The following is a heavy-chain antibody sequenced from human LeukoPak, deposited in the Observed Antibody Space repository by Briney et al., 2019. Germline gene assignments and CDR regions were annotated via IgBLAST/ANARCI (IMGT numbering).Heavy chain of an antibody. Sequence: GGSLRLSCAASGFTSSSHALSWVRQAPGKGLEWVSGISGSGGSTYYADSVKGRFTISRDNSKNTLYLQMNSLRAEDTAVYFCAKGDGYNYDNWFDPWGQGTLVTVSS. V-gene: IGHV3-23*01. J-gene: IGHJ5*02. D-gene: IGHD5-24*01. CDR2: ISGSGGST. CDR3: AKGDGYNYDNWFDP. CDR1: GFTSSSHA.